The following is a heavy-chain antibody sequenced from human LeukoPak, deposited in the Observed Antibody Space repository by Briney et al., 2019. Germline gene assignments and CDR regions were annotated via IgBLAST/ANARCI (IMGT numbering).Heavy chain of an antibody. CDR3: AGAYCGGDCYSGRAFDI. CDR1: GGSISSSYW. J-gene: IGHJ3*02. V-gene: IGHV4-4*02. Sequence: PSETLSLTCAVSGGSISSSYWWSWVRQPPGKGLEWIGEVYHSGSTNYYPSLKSRVIISIEKSKNQFSLKLSSVTAADTAVYYCAGAYCGGDCYSGRAFDIWGQGTMVTVSS. CDR2: VYHSGST. D-gene: IGHD2-21*02.